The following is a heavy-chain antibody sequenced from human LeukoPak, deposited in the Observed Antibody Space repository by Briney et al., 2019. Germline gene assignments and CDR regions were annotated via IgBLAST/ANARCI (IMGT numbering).Heavy chain of an antibody. CDR2: INHSGST. CDR1: GGSFSGYY. CDR3: ARGVPLAYCGGDCYSEGLGRGAGLAYYYGMDV. D-gene: IGHD2-21*02. Sequence: PSETLSLTCAVYGGSFSGYYWSWIRQPPGKGLEWIGEINHSGSTNYNPSLKSRVTISVGTSKNQFSLKLSSVTAADTAVYYCARGVPLAYCGGDCYSEGLGRGAGLAYYYGMDVWGQGTTVTVSS. J-gene: IGHJ6*02. V-gene: IGHV4-34*01.